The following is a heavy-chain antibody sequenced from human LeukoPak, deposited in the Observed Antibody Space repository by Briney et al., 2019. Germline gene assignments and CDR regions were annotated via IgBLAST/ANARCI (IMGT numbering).Heavy chain of an antibody. V-gene: IGHV4-39*07. CDR3: ARVSSSWYQDWYFDL. D-gene: IGHD6-13*01. CDR2: IYSSGST. Sequence: SETLSLTCNVSGVSISSSSYYWGWIRQPPGKGLEWIGSIYSSGSTYYNSSLKSRVTISIDTSKNQVSLKLSSVTAADTAVYYCARVSSSWYQDWYFDLWGRGTLVTVSS. CDR1: GVSISSSSYY. J-gene: IGHJ2*01.